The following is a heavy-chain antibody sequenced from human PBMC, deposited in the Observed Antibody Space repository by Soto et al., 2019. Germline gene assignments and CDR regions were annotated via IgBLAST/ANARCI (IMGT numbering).Heavy chain of an antibody. CDR1: GGSISSSSYY. D-gene: IGHD2-15*01. CDR3: ARRYSEGGGGSYDTLYNWFDP. V-gene: IGHV4-39*01. J-gene: IGHJ5*02. CDR2: IYYSGST. Sequence: SETLSLTCTVSGGSISSSSYYWGWIRQPPGKGLEWIGSIYYSGSTYYNPSLKSRFTISVDTSKNQFSLKLSSVTAADTAVYYCARRYSEGGGGSYDTLYNWFDPWGQGTLVTVSS.